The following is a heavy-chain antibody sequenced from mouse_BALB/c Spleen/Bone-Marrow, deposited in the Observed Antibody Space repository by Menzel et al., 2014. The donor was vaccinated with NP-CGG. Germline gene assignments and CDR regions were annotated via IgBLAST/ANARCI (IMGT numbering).Heavy chain of an antibody. CDR1: GYTFTSYT. CDR3: AREARTGAWFTY. J-gene: IGHJ3*01. V-gene: IGHV1-4*02. CDR2: INPSSGYT. Sequence: VKLVESGAELARPGASVKTSCKASGYTFTSYTIQWVKQRPGQGLEWIGYINPSSGYTDYNQKFKDKTTLTADKSSNTAYMQLTSLTSEDSAVYSCAREARTGAWFTYWGQGTLVTVSA. D-gene: IGHD4-1*01.